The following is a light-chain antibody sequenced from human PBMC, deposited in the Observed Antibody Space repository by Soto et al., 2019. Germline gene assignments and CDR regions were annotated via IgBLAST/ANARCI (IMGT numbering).Light chain of an antibody. CDR3: QQYGNSPWT. Sequence: EIVLTQSPCTLSLSPGERATLSCRASQSVSSSYLAWYQQKPGQAPRLLIYGASSRATGIPAKFSGSGSGTDFTLTISRLEPEDFAVYYCQQYGNSPWTFGQGTKVEIK. V-gene: IGKV3-20*01. CDR1: QSVSSSY. J-gene: IGKJ1*01. CDR2: GAS.